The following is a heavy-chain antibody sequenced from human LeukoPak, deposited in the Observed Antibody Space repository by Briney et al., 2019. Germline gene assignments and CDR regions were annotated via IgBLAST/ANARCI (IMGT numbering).Heavy chain of an antibody. V-gene: IGHV4-39*01. CDR1: GGSISSSSYY. CDR3: ARRNRVGYYGSGSYYNLPYYYYYYMDV. D-gene: IGHD3-10*01. CDR2: IYYSGST. J-gene: IGHJ6*03. Sequence: SETLSLTCTVSGGSISSSSYYWGWIRQPPGKGLEWIGSIYYSGSTYYNPSLKSRVTISVDTSKNQFSLKLSSVTAADTAVYYCARRNRVGYYGSGSYYNLPYYYYYYMDVWGKGTTVTISS.